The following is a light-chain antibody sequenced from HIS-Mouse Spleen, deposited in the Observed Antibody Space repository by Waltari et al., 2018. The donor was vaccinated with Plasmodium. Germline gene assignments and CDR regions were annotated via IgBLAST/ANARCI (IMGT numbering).Light chain of an antibody. CDR1: QDISNY. CDR2: DAS. V-gene: IGKV1-33*01. CDR3: QQYDNLPPLFT. Sequence: DIQMTQSPSSLSASVGDRVTRNCQASQDISNYLNWYQQKPGKAPKLLIYDASNLETGVPSRFSGSGSGTDFTFTISSLQPEDIATYYCQQYDNLPPLFTFGPGTKVDIK. J-gene: IGKJ3*01.